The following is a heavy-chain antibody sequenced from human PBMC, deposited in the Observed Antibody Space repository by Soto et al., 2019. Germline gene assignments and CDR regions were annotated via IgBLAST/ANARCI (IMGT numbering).Heavy chain of an antibody. Sequence: ASVKACKASGYTFTSYYMHWVRQAPGQGLEWMGIINPSGGSTSYAQKFQGRVTMTRDTSTSTVYMELSSLRSEDTAVYYCARDRAVGAAAGGSYYYGMDVWGQGTTVTVSS. CDR3: ARDRAVGAAAGGSYYYGMDV. J-gene: IGHJ6*02. CDR1: GYTFTSYY. V-gene: IGHV1-46*01. CDR2: INPSGGST. D-gene: IGHD6-13*01.